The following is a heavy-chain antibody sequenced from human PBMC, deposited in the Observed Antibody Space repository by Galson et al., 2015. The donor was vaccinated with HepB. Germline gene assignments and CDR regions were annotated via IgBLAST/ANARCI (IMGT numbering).Heavy chain of an antibody. Sequence: SLRLSCAASGFTFSSYGMHWVRQAPGKGLEWVAFIRYDGSNKYYADSVKGRFTISRDNSKNTLYLQMNSLRAEDTAVYYCANLVEATPHYFDYWGQGTLVTVSS. CDR1: GFTFSSYG. CDR2: IRYDGSNK. CDR3: ANLVEATPHYFDY. D-gene: IGHD2-15*01. J-gene: IGHJ4*02. V-gene: IGHV3-30*02.